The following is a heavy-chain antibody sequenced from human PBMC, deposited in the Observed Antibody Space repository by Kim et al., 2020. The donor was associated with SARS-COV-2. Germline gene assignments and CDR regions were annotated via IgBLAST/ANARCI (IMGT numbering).Heavy chain of an antibody. Sequence: ASVKVSCKASGYTFTSYDINWVRQATGQGLEWMGWMNPNSGNTGYAQKFQGRVTMTRNTSISTAYMELSSLRSEDTAVYYCARGSLLQSIFYYYYYMDVWGKGTTVTVSS. D-gene: IGHD3-22*01. CDR3: ARGSLLQSIFYYYYYMDV. V-gene: IGHV1-8*01. J-gene: IGHJ6*03. CDR1: GYTFTSYD. CDR2: MNPNSGNT.